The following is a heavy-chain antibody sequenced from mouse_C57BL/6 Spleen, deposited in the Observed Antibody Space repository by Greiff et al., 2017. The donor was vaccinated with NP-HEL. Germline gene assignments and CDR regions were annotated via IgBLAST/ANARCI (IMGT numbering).Heavy chain of an antibody. J-gene: IGHJ4*01. CDR2: IYYSGTI. D-gene: IGHD6-1*01. CDR3: AREGSYEAMDY. V-gene: IGHV3-5*01. CDR1: GISITTGNYR. Sequence: VQLKQSGPGLVKPSQTVFLTCTVTGISITTGNYRWSWIRQFPGNKLEWIGYIYYSGTITYNPSLTSRTTITRDTPKNQFFLEMNSLTAEDTATYYCAREGSYEAMDYWGQGTSVTVSS.